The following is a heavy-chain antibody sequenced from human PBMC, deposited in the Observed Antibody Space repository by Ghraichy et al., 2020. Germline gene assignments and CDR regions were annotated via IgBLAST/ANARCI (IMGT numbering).Heavy chain of an antibody. D-gene: IGHD6-19*01. CDR2: INHSGST. V-gene: IGHV4-34*01. J-gene: IGHJ6*02. Sequence: SETLSLTCAVYGGSFSGYYWSWIRQPPGKGLEWIGEINHSGSTNYNPSLKSRVTISVDTSKNQFSLKLSSVTAADTAVYYCARGRYSSGWFPSDAGMDVWGQGTTVTVSS. CDR1: GGSFSGYY. CDR3: ARGRYSSGWFPSDAGMDV.